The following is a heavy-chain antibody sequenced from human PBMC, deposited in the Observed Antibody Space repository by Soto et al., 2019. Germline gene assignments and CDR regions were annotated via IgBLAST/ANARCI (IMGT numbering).Heavy chain of an antibody. CDR2: IYYSGST. CDR3: ARGYCSGGSCYSRTFDY. CDR1: GGSISSYY. J-gene: IGHJ4*02. Sequence: SETLSLTCTVSGGSISSYYWSWIRRPPGKGLEWIGYIYYSGSTNYNPSLKSRVTISVDTSKNQFSLKLSSVTAADTAVYYCARGYCSGGSCYSRTFDYWGQGTLVTVSS. D-gene: IGHD2-15*01. V-gene: IGHV4-59*01.